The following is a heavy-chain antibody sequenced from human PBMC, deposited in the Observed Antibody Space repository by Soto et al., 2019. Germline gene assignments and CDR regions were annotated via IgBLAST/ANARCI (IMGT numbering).Heavy chain of an antibody. CDR1: GYTFTSYG. CDR2: ISAYNGNT. D-gene: IGHD2-15*01. Sequence: QVQLVQSGAEVKKPGASVKVSCKASGYTFTSYGISWVRQAPGQGLEWMGWISAYNGNTNYAQKLQGRVTMTTDTSTSTAYMELRSLRSDDTAVYYCARYSSLGYCSGGSRGNYMDVWGKGTTVTVSS. V-gene: IGHV1-18*01. CDR3: ARYSSLGYCSGGSRGNYMDV. J-gene: IGHJ6*03.